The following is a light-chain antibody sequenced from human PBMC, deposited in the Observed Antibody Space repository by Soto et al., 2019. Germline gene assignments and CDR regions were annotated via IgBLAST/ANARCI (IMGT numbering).Light chain of an antibody. CDR2: GTS. CDR3: QQHGGSPPYT. CDR1: QTVHSSF. J-gene: IGKJ2*01. Sequence: EVVLTQSPGTLSLSPGDRATVSCRASQTVHSSFFAWYQQKGGQAPRLLIYGTSNRAAGIPDRFSGHGSGTDFTLTIDGHEPEDFAMYFCQQHGGSPPYTFGRGNRVEI. V-gene: IGKV3-20*01.